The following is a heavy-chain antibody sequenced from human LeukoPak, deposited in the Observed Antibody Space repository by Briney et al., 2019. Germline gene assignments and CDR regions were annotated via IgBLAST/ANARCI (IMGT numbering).Heavy chain of an antibody. D-gene: IGHD2-2*01. Sequence: ASVKVSCKASGYTFTSYCMHWVRQAPGQGLEWMGIINPSGGSTSYAQKFQGRVAMTRDTSTSTVYMELSSLRSEDTAVYYCARVHHDQYCSSTSCQQPAGYWGQGTLVTVSS. CDR2: INPSGGST. CDR1: GYTFTSYC. V-gene: IGHV1-46*03. J-gene: IGHJ4*02. CDR3: ARVHHDQYCSSTSCQQPAGY.